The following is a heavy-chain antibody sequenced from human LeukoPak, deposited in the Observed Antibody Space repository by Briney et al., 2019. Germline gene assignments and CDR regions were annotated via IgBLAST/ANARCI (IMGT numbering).Heavy chain of an antibody. J-gene: IGHJ4*02. D-gene: IGHD4-17*01. Sequence: PSETLSLTCAVYGGSFSGYYWSWIRQPPGKGLEWIGEINHSGSTNYNPSLKSRVTMSVDTSKNQFSLKLSSVTAADTAVYYCARGFDYGETIDYWGRGTLVTVSS. CDR3: ARGFDYGETIDY. V-gene: IGHV4-34*01. CDR2: INHSGST. CDR1: GGSFSGYY.